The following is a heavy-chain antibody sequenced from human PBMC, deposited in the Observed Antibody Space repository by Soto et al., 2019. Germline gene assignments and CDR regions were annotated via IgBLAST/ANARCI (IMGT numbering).Heavy chain of an antibody. Sequence: QVQLVQSGAEVKKPGSSVKVSCTASGGTFSSYAISWVRQAPGQGLEWMGGIIPISGTANYAQKFQGRVTITADESTSTAYMELCSLRSEDTAVYYCARSQGSSTSLEIYYYYYYGMDVWGQGTTVTVSS. CDR2: IIPISGTA. J-gene: IGHJ6*02. V-gene: IGHV1-69*01. CDR1: GGTFSSYA. CDR3: ARSQGSSTSLEIYYYYYYGMDV. D-gene: IGHD2-2*01.